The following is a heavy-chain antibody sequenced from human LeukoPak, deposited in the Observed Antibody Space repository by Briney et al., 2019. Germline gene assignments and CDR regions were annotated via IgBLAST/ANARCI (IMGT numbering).Heavy chain of an antibody. V-gene: IGHV1-18*04. D-gene: IGHD3-16*01. CDR3: AREGGEEDFDY. CDR2: ISACNGNT. J-gene: IGHJ4*02. Sequence: GASVKVSCKASGYTFFGYYLHWVRQAPRQGLEWMGWISACNGNTNYAQKLQGRVTMTTDTSTSTAYMELRSLRSDDTAVYYCAREGGEEDFDYWGQGTLVTVSS. CDR1: GYTFFGYY.